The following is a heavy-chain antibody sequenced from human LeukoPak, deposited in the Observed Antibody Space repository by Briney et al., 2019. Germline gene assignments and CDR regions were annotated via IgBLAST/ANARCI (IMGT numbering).Heavy chain of an antibody. D-gene: IGHD1-1*01. V-gene: IGHV4-30-2*01. J-gene: IGHJ4*02. Sequence: PSQTLSLTCTVSGGSISSGGYYWSWIRQPPGKGLEWIGYIYHSGSTYYNPSLKSRVTISVDRSKNQFSLKLSSVTAADTAVHYCARANLWNDVAHWGQGTLVTVSS. CDR3: ARANLWNDVAH. CDR1: GGSISSGGYY. CDR2: IYHSGST.